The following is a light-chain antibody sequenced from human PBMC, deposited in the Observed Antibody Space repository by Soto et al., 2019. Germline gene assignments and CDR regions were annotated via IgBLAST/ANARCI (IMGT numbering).Light chain of an antibody. CDR2: IGD. V-gene: IGLV1-47*02. Sequence: QSVLTQPPSASSTPGQTVTISCSGSTSNIGTFYVYWYQHLPGTAPKLLIYIGDQRASGVSDRFSGSKSGTSASLAINGLRSDDEADYYCAAWDDNLNAYVFGSGTKVTVL. J-gene: IGLJ1*01. CDR1: TSNIGTFY. CDR3: AAWDDNLNAYV.